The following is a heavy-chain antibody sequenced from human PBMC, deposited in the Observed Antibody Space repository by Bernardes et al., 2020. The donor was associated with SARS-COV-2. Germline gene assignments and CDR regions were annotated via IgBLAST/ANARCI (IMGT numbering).Heavy chain of an antibody. J-gene: IGHJ4*02. Sequence: SETLSLTCTVSGDSISSHYWTWLRQPPGKGLEWIGYIYSSGSTNYNPSLKSRVTISVDTSKNQFSLKLTSVTAADTAVYYCARDVRNGDSYFDFWGQGTLVTVSS. V-gene: IGHV4-59*11. D-gene: IGHD4-17*01. CDR2: IYSSGST. CDR1: GDSISSHY. CDR3: ARDVRNGDSYFDF.